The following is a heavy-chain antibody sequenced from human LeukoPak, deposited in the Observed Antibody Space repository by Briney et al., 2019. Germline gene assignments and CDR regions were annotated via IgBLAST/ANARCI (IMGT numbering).Heavy chain of an antibody. D-gene: IGHD6-13*01. V-gene: IGHV1-18*01. CDR1: GYTFTSYG. CDR3: ARERDSSSWFEVSFDP. CDR2: ISAYNGNT. J-gene: IGHJ5*02. Sequence: ASVKVSCKASGYTFTSYGISWVRQAPGQGLEWMGRISAYNGNTNYAQKLQGRVTMTTDTSTSTAYMELRSLRSDDTAVYYCARERDSSSWFEVSFDPWGQGTLVTVSS.